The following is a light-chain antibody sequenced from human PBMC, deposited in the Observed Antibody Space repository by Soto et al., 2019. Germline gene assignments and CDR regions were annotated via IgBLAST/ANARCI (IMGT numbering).Light chain of an antibody. V-gene: IGKV1-33*01. CDR1: QYIDKF. CDR2: DAS. J-gene: IGKJ5*01. Sequence: DIQMTQSPSSLSPSVADRVTITCEASQYIDKFLNWYQQKSGKAPKLLISDASNLETGVPSRFSGGGSGTDFTFTITSLQPEDVAIYYCQQYDDLPITFGQGTRLEIK. CDR3: QQYDDLPIT.